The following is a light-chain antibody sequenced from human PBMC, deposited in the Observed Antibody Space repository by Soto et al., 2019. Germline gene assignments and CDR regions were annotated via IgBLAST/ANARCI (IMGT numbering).Light chain of an antibody. J-gene: IGKJ1*01. CDR2: AAS. CDR3: KQRSSNPRR. CDR1: QGISTY. V-gene: IGKV1-39*01. Sequence: TCRASQGISTYLGWYQQKPGKAPKLLIYAASSLQSGVPSRFSGSGSGTDLTLTISSLHIADFALYQCKQRSSNPRRFGQGTKVDIK.